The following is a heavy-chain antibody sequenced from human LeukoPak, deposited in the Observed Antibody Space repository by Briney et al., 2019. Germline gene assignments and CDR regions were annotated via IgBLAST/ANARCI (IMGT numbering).Heavy chain of an antibody. CDR3: AKGPRYDSSGYYFDY. J-gene: IGHJ4*02. CDR2: IGGSGGST. CDR1: GFTFSSYA. D-gene: IGHD3-22*01. Sequence: GGSLRLSCAASGFTFSSYAMSWVRQAPGKGLEWVSAIGGSGGSTYYADSVKGRFTISRDNSKNTLYLQMNSLRAEDTAVYYCAKGPRYDSSGYYFDYWGQGTLVTVSS. V-gene: IGHV3-23*01.